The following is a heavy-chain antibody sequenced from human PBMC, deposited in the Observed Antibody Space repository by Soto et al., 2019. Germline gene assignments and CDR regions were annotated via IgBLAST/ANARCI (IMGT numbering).Heavy chain of an antibody. Sequence: SETLSLTCTVSGGSISSGDYYWSWIRQPPGKGLEWIGYIYYSGSTYYNPSLKSRVTISVDTSKNQFSLKLSSVTAADTAVHYCASQEKIWIGYYVEYYYGMYVWGQGTTVTVSS. D-gene: IGHD3-3*01. CDR3: ASQEKIWIGYYVEYYYGMYV. CDR1: GGSISSGDYY. J-gene: IGHJ6*02. V-gene: IGHV4-30-4*01. CDR2: IYYSGST.